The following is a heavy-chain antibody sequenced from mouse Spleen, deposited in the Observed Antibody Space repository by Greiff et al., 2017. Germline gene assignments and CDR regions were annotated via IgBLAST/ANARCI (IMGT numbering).Heavy chain of an antibody. V-gene: IGHV14-2*01. D-gene: IGHD1-2*01. CDR1: GFNIKDYY. CDR2: IDPEDGET. J-gene: IGHJ2*01. Sequence: EVQLQQSGAELVKPGASVKLSCTASGFNIKDYYMHWVKQRTEQGLEWIGRIDPEDGETKYAPKFQGKATITADTSSNTAHLQLSSLTSEDTAVYYCARWRSITTATTLGLDYWGQGTTLTVSS. CDR3: ARWRSITTATTLGLDY.